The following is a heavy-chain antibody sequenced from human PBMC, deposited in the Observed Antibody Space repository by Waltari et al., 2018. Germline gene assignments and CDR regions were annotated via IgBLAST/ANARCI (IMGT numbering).Heavy chain of an antibody. CDR1: GFNFRNYA. D-gene: IGHD3-10*01. Sequence: EVQLLESGGAFVRPGGSLRLSCAASGFNFRNYAMTWVRPAPGKWLEWVGSINFSGGNTVYADSVKGRSNIARDNSKNTLSIQLDSLRLDDTAVYFCARVNRESLIRGATIDSWGQGTRVTVSS. V-gene: IGHV3-23*01. J-gene: IGHJ4*02. CDR2: INFSGGNT. CDR3: ARVNRESLIRGATIDS.